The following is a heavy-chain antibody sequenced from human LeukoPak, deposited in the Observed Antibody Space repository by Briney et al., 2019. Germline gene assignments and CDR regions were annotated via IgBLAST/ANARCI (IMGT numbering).Heavy chain of an antibody. CDR1: GFSFGDSW. Sequence: GGSLRLSCAGTGFSFGDSWMSWVRQAPGKGLEWVASIKQSRNETYYVESVQGRFIISRDTAKNSLFLQMNSLRAEDTAVYYCAKSTSYGSGSYYNKPSDYWGQGTLVTVSS. CDR3: AKSTSYGSGSYYNKPSDY. J-gene: IGHJ4*02. CDR2: IKQSRNET. D-gene: IGHD3-10*01. V-gene: IGHV3-7*03.